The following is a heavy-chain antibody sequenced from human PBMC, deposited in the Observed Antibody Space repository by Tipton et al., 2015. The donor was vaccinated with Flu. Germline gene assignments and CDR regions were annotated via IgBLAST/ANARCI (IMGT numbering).Heavy chain of an antibody. D-gene: IGHD3-10*01. V-gene: IGHV4-39*07. J-gene: IGHJ4*02. CDR3: ARGSGSGTDVTFYF. Sequence: TLSLTCSVSGGPITSSSYDWGWIRQPPGRPVEWVGSIYYTGYRYDNPSLKSRLAMSIDTSQSQFSLRLSSMTAADTAVYYCARGSGSGTDVTFYFWGQGTLVTVSS. CDR1: GGPITSSSYD. CDR2: IYYTGYR.